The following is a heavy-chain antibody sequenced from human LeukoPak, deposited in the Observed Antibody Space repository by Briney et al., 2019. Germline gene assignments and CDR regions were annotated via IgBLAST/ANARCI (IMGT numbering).Heavy chain of an antibody. CDR1: GGSISSYY. D-gene: IGHD6-19*01. Sequence: TSETLSLTCTVSGGSISSYYWSWIRQPAGKGLEWIGRIYTSGSTYYNPSLKSRVTISVDTSKNQFSLKLSSVTAADTAVYYCASRPGIAVAGFDYWGQGTLVTVSS. CDR3: ASRPGIAVAGFDY. CDR2: IYTSGST. J-gene: IGHJ4*02. V-gene: IGHV4-4*07.